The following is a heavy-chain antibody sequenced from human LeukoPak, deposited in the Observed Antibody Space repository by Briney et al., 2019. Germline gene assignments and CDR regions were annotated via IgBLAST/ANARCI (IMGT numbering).Heavy chain of an antibody. CDR3: ARAENTYYDFWSGSYFDY. CDR2: ISYDGSNK. J-gene: IGHJ4*02. CDR1: GFTFSSYA. Sequence: GRSLRLSCAASGFTFSSYAMHLVRQAPGKGLEWVAVISYDGSNKYYADSVKGRFTISRDNSKNTLYLQMNSLRAEDTAVYYCARAENTYYDFWSGSYFDYWGQGTLVTVSS. V-gene: IGHV3-30-3*01. D-gene: IGHD3-3*01.